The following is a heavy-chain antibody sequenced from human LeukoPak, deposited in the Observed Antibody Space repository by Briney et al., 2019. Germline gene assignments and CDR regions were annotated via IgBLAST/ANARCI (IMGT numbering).Heavy chain of an antibody. V-gene: IGHV3-48*01. Sequence: GGSLRLSCAASGFTFSSYGMHWVRQAPGKGLEWVSYISSSGKTKFYADSVKGRFTISRDNSKNTLYLQMNSLRAEDTAVYYCAKDGGGSFTDYWGQGTLVTVSS. J-gene: IGHJ4*02. CDR1: GFTFSSYG. CDR2: ISSSGKTK. D-gene: IGHD1-26*01. CDR3: AKDGGGSFTDY.